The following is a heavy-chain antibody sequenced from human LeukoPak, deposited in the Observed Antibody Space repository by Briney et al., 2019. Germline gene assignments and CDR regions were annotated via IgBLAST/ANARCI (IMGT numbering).Heavy chain of an antibody. Sequence: GASVNVSCKASGYTFTGYYMHWVRQAPGQGLEWMGWINPNSGGTNYAQKFQGRVTMTRDTSINTAYMELSRLRADDTAVYYCARGRTLTGDWGNDYWGQGTLVTVSS. J-gene: IGHJ4*02. CDR3: ARGRTLTGDWGNDY. CDR1: GYTFTGYY. D-gene: IGHD7-27*01. V-gene: IGHV1-2*02. CDR2: INPNSGGT.